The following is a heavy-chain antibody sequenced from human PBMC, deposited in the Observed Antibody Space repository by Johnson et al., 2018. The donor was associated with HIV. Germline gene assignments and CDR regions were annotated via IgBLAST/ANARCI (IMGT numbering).Heavy chain of an antibody. CDR2: LWYDGTNK. Sequence: QVQLVESGGGVVQPGRSLRLSCAASGFTFSSYGMHWVRQAPGKGLEWVAVLWYDGTNKYYAESVTGRFTISRDNSKNTLYLQMNSLRAEDTAVYYCTTDDVAAGTAPDAFDIWGQGTMVTVST. V-gene: IGHV3-33*01. CDR1: GFTFSSYG. CDR3: TTDDVAAGTAPDAFDI. J-gene: IGHJ3*02. D-gene: IGHD6-13*01.